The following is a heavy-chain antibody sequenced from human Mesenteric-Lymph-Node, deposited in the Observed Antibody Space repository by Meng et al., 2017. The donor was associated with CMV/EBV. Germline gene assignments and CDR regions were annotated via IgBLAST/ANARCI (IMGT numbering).Heavy chain of an antibody. CDR3: ARGPRYSSGWYAMGVDY. V-gene: IGHV4-34*01. CDR1: GGSFSGYY. D-gene: IGHD6-19*01. Sequence: GGSFSGYYWSWIRQPPGKGLEWIGEINHSGSTNYNPSLKSRVTISVDTSKNQFSLKLSSVTAADTAVYYCARGPRYSSGWYAMGVDYWGQGTLVTVSS. CDR2: INHSGST. J-gene: IGHJ4*02.